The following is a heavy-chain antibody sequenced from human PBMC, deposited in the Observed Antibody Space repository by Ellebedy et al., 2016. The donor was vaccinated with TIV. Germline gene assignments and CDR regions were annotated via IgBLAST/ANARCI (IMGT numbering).Heavy chain of an antibody. D-gene: IGHD3-10*01. CDR1: GFMFEDYA. V-gene: IGHV3-9*01. CDR2: INSNSGTI. CDR3: TKDMGSWKGGNFDY. J-gene: IGHJ4*02. Sequence: SLKISCAASGFMFEDYAMHWVRQAPGKGLEWVSGINSNSGTIGYADSVKGRFTISRDNVKNSLYLQVNSLRAEDTALYYCTKDMGSWKGGNFDYWGQGTLVAVSS.